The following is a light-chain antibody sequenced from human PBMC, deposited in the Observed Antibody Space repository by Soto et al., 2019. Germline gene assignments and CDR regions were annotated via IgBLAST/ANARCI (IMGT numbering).Light chain of an antibody. V-gene: IGLV4-69*01. J-gene: IGLJ2*01. CDR3: QTWGTGIRV. CDR1: SGHSTYA. Sequence: QLVLTQSPAASASLGTSVKLTCTLSSGHSTYAIAWHQQQPEKGPRYLMRVNSDGSHKKGDGIPDRFSVSSSGAERYLTISSLQSEDEADYYCQTWGTGIRVFGGGTKLTVL. CDR2: VNSDGSH.